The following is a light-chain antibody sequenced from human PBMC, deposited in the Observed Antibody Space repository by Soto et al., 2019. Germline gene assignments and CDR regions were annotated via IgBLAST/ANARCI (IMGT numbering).Light chain of an antibody. CDR3: QQYNNWPQT. V-gene: IGKV3-15*01. Sequence: EIVMTQSPATLSVSPVERATLSCRASQSVSNYLAWYQQRPGQAPRLLIYGASTRATGIPARFSGSGSGTEFTLTISSLQSEDFAVYYCQQYNNWPQTFGQGTKVDIK. CDR1: QSVSNY. J-gene: IGKJ1*01. CDR2: GAS.